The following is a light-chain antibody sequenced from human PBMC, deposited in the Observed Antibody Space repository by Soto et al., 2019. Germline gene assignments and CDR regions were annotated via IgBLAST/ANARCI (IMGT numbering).Light chain of an antibody. J-gene: IGLJ2*01. CDR2: GNS. CDR1: SSNIGAGYD. CDR3: QAYDSGLSGAV. V-gene: IGLV1-40*01. Sequence: QAVVTQPPSVSGAPGQRVTISCTGSSSNIGAGYDVHWYQQLPGTAPKLLIYGNSNRPSGVPDRFSGSKSGTSASLAITGLRAEGEAEYCGQAYDSGLSGAVFGGGSKLTVL.